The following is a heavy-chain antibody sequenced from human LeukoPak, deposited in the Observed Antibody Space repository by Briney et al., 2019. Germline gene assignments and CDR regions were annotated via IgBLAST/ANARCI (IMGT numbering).Heavy chain of an antibody. CDR3: AREPTSGREPTSGRPLDY. Sequence: SETLSLTCTVSGGSISGYFWTWIRQPAGKGLEWIGRIYSSGSNNYNPSLKSRVTMSLDTSKNHFSLNQTSVTAADTAVYYCAREPTSGREPTSGRPLDYWGQGTLVTVSS. V-gene: IGHV4-4*07. D-gene: IGHD5-12*01. CDR1: GGSISGYF. J-gene: IGHJ4*02. CDR2: IYSSGSN.